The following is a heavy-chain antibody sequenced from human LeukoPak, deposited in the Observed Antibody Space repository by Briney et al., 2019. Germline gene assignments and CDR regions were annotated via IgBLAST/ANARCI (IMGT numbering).Heavy chain of an antibody. CDR1: GGSISSYY. J-gene: IGHJ4*02. CDR2: IYYSGST. V-gene: IGHV4-59*01. CDR3: ARGATTVTRILTGYYIDY. D-gene: IGHD3-9*01. Sequence: PSETLSLTCTVSGGSISSYYWSWIRQPPGKGLEWIGYIYYSGSTNYNPSLKSRVTISVDTSKNQFSLRLSSVTAADTAVYYCARGATTVTRILTGYYIDYWGQGTLVTVSS.